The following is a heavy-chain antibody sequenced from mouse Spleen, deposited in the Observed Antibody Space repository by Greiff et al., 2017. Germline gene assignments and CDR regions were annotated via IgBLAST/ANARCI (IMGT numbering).Heavy chain of an antibody. Sequence: EVQGVESGGGLVKPGGSLKLSCAASGCTFSSYAMSWVRQTPEKRLEWVASISSGGSTYYPDSVKGRFTISRDNARNILYLQMSSLRSEDTAMYYCARDGYYDYYFDYWGQGTTLTVSS. CDR1: GCTFSSYA. D-gene: IGHD2-3*01. V-gene: IGHV5-6-5*01. CDR2: ISSGGST. J-gene: IGHJ2*01. CDR3: ARDGYYDYYFDY.